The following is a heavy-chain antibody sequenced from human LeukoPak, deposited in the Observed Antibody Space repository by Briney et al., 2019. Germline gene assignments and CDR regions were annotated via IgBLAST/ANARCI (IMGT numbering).Heavy chain of an antibody. CDR3: AKVPNSGWIFDY. CDR1: GFTFSSYS. Sequence: PGGSLRLSCAASGFTFSSYSMNWVRQAPGKGLEWVSTISSSGASTWYADSVKGRFTISRDNSKNTLYLQMNSLRAEDTAVYYCAKVPNSGWIFDYWGQGTLVTVSS. J-gene: IGHJ4*02. CDR2: ISSSGAST. D-gene: IGHD6-19*01. V-gene: IGHV3-23*01.